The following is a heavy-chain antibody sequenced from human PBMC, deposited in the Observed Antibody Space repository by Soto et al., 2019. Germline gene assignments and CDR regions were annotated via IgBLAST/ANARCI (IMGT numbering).Heavy chain of an antibody. J-gene: IGHJ4*02. Sequence: EVQLLESGGGLVQPGGSLRLSCAASGFNFYTYAISWVRQAPGMGLEWVSGISSTTNYIYYADSMKGRFTVSRDNAKNSVYLDMNSLSAEDTAVYYCARESEDLTSNFDYWGQGTLVTVSS. CDR1: GFNFYTYA. CDR2: ISSTTNYI. V-gene: IGHV3-21*01. CDR3: ARESEDLTSNFDY.